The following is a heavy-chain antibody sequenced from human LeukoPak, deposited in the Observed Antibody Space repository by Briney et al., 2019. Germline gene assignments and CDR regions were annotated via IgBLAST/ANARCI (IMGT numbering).Heavy chain of an antibody. CDR2: IKEDGSES. V-gene: IGHV3-7*01. J-gene: IGHJ3*02. D-gene: IGHD6-19*01. CDR1: GFNFGEFW. CDR3: ARDIYSSGWYSDAFDI. Sequence: GGSLRLSCAASGFNFGEFWMAWVRQTPGMGLEWVADIKEDGSESFYVDSVKGRFTISRDNAKNSLYLQMNSLRAEDTAVYYCARDIYSSGWYSDAFDIWGQGTMVTVSS.